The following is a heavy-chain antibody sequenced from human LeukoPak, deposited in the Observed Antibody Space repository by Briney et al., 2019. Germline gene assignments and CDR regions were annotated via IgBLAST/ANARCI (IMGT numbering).Heavy chain of an antibody. V-gene: IGHV1-18*01. CDR3: AGIGNCTNGVCSDYFYYGMDV. CDR2: ISTYNEKT. CDR1: GYTFTNYG. J-gene: IGHJ6*02. Sequence: ASVKVSCKASGYTFTNYGISWARQAPGQGLEWMGWISTYNEKTSYTQKVQGRVTMTTDTSTSTAYMELRSLRSDDTAIYYCAGIGNCTNGVCSDYFYYGMDVWGQGTTVTVSS. D-gene: IGHD2-8*01.